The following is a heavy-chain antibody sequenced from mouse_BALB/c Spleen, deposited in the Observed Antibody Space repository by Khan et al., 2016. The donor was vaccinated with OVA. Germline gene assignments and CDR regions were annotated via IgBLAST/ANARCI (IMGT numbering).Heavy chain of an antibody. J-gene: IGHJ4*01. V-gene: IGHV9-3-1*01. CDR2: INTYTGEP. CDR1: GYTFTNYG. D-gene: IGHD2-10*01. CDR3: ARPPYFSYTLDY. Sequence: QVQLQQSGPELKKPGETVKISCKASGYTFTNYGMNWVKQSPGKALKWMGWINTYTGEPTYADDFKGRFAFSLETSASTAYLQINNLTNEDTATYFCARPPYFSYTLDYWGQGTSVTVSS.